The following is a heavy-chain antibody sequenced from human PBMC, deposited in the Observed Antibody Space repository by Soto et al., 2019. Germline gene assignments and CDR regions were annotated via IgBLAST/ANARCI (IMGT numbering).Heavy chain of an antibody. Sequence: ASVKVSCKASGYTFTSYAMHWVRQAPGQRLEWMGWINAGNGNTKYSQKFQGRVTITRDTSASTAYMELSSLRSEDTAVYYCARVILIAAAGLSYFDYWGQGTLVTVSS. D-gene: IGHD6-13*01. CDR3: ARVILIAAAGLSYFDY. J-gene: IGHJ4*02. V-gene: IGHV1-3*01. CDR1: GYTFTSYA. CDR2: INAGNGNT.